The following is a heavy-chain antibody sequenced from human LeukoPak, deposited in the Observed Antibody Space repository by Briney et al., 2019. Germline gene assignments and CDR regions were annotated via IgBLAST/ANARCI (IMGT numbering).Heavy chain of an antibody. CDR2: INPNRGGT. Sequence: ASVKVSCKASGYTVTGYYMHWVRQAPGQGLEWMGWINPNRGGTNYAQTFQGRLTMTRDTSISTAYMELSRLRSDDTAVYYCASQQWLGYYSYYAMDVWGQGTTVTVSS. D-gene: IGHD6-19*01. CDR1: GYTVTGYY. J-gene: IGHJ6*02. V-gene: IGHV1-2*02. CDR3: ASQQWLGYYSYYAMDV.